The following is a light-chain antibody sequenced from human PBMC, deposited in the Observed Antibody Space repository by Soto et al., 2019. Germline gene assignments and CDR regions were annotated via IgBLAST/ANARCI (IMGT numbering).Light chain of an antibody. CDR2: GAS. J-gene: IGKJ2*01. Sequence: EIGMTQSPATLSVSPGERATLSCRASQSVSSNFAWYQQKPGQAPRLLIYGASTRATGIPARFSGSGSGKEFTLTISSLQSEDFAVYYCQQYNDWPPYTFGQGTKLEIK. CDR1: QSVSSN. V-gene: IGKV3-15*01. CDR3: QQYNDWPPYT.